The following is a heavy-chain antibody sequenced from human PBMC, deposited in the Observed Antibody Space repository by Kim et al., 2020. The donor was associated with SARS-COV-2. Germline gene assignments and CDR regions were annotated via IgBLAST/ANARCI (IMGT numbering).Heavy chain of an antibody. D-gene: IGHD3-10*01. CDR1: GFTFSDYY. Sequence: GGSLRLSCAASGFTFSDYYVNWIRQSPGKGLEWISYISRSATYTNYAASVKGRFTISRDDTRKLVYLQMTSLRVDDTAVYYCARVRVAKTDFPDAFDLWGRGTLVTVSA. CDR3: ARVRVAKTDFPDAFDL. CDR2: ISRSATYT. V-gene: IGHV3-11*05. J-gene: IGHJ3*01.